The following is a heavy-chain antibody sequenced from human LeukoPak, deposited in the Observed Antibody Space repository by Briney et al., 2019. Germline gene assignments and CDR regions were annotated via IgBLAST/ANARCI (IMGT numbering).Heavy chain of an antibody. CDR3: AGERAGNTDY. CDR2: ISSSGSAI. V-gene: IGHV3-48*03. D-gene: IGHD4-23*01. CDR1: GFTFSSYG. Sequence: GGSLRLSSAASGFTFSSYGMNGVRQAPGKGLEWVSYISSSGSAIYYADSVKGRFTISRDNAENSLYLQMISLRVEDTAIYYCAGERAGNTDYWGQGTLVTVSS. J-gene: IGHJ4*02.